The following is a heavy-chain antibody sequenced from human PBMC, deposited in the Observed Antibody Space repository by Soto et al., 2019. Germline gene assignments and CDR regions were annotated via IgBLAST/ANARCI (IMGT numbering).Heavy chain of an antibody. Sequence: PXETLSLTCAVDGWSFSGYYWSWIRQPPGKGLEWIGEINHSGRTNYNPSLKSRVTISVDTSKNQFSLKLSSVTAADTAVFYCARVRTVTATFYYYYGMDVCGQGPTVTVSS. CDR2: INHSGRT. D-gene: IGHD2-21*02. V-gene: IGHV4-34*01. CDR1: GWSFSGYY. J-gene: IGHJ6*02. CDR3: ARVRTVTATFYYYYGMDV.